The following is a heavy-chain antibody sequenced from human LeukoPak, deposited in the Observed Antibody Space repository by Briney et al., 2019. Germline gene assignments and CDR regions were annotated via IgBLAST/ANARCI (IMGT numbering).Heavy chain of an antibody. CDR1: GFTFSNYW. V-gene: IGHV3-7*01. CDR3: ARDFLGSYYFDY. CDR2: IKEDGSEK. J-gene: IGHJ4*02. Sequence: GGSLRLSCAASGFTFSNYWMSWVRQAPGKGLEWVANIKEDGSEKYYVDAVKGRFTISRDNAKKSLFLQMNSLRAEDTAVYYCARDFLGSYYFDYWGQGTLVTVSS. D-gene: IGHD1-26*01.